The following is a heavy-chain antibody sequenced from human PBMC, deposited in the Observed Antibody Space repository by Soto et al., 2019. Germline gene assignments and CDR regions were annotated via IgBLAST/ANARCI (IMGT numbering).Heavy chain of an antibody. D-gene: IGHD2-21*02. V-gene: IGHV3-30-3*01. CDR1: GFTFSSYA. Sequence: GGSLRLSCAASGFTFSSYAMHWVRQAPGKGLECVAVISYDGSNKYYADSVKGRFTISRDNSKNTLYLQMNSLRAEDTAVYYCARLDYCGGDCYRASPSDAFDIWGQGTMVTV. CDR3: ARLDYCGGDCYRASPSDAFDI. J-gene: IGHJ3*02. CDR2: ISYDGSNK.